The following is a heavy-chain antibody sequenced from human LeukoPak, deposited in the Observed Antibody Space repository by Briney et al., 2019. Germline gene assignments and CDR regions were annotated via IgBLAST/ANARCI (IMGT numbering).Heavy chain of an antibody. D-gene: IGHD6-13*01. V-gene: IGHV3-74*01. CDR1: GFTFSTYW. Sequence: PGGSLRLSCAASGFTFSTYWMHWVRQAPGKGLVWVSRVNPDGSTINYADSVKGRFTISRDNAKNTVYLQMNSLRAEDTAVYYCGRDLAAGSWGQGTLVTVSS. J-gene: IGHJ5*02. CDR2: VNPDGSTI. CDR3: GRDLAAGS.